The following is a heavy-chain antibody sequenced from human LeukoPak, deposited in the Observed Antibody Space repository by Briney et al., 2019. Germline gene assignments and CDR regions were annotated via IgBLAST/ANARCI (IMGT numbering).Heavy chain of an antibody. Sequence: GGSLRLSCAASGFTFSSYAMSWVRQAPGKGLEWVSAISGSGGSTYYADSVKDRFTISRDNSKNTLYLQMNSLRAEDTAVYYCAKAQAFYGDYLTGDYWGQGTLVTVSS. CDR1: GFTFSSYA. CDR2: ISGSGGST. V-gene: IGHV3-23*01. D-gene: IGHD4-17*01. CDR3: AKAQAFYGDYLTGDY. J-gene: IGHJ4*02.